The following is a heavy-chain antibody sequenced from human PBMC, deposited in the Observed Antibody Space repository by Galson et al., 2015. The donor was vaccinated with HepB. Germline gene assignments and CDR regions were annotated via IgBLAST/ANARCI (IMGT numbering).Heavy chain of an antibody. CDR2: IIPIFGTA. J-gene: IGHJ6*02. Sequence: SVKVSCKASGGTFSSYAISWVRQAPGQGLEWMGGIIPIFGTANYAQKFQGRVTITRDTSASTAYMELSSLRSEDTAVYYCAREWIGVGRGWFGGWGYYFFLYGLDGWGQGTTVTVSS. CDR1: GGTFSSYA. D-gene: IGHD3-10*01. CDR3: AREWIGVGRGWFGGWGYYFFLYGLDG. V-gene: IGHV1-69*05.